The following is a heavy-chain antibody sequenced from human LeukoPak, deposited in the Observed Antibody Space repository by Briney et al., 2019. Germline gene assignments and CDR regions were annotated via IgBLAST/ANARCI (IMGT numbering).Heavy chain of an antibody. CDR2: INPNSGGT. CDR1: GYTFTGYY. D-gene: IGHD3-3*01. Sequence: ASVKVSCKGSGYTFTGYYMHWVRQAPGQGLEWMGWINPNSGGTNYAQKFQGWVTMTRDTSISTAYMELSRLRSDDTAVYYCARGATIFGVVIIYFDYWGQGTLVTVSS. J-gene: IGHJ4*02. CDR3: ARGATIFGVVIIYFDY. V-gene: IGHV1-2*04.